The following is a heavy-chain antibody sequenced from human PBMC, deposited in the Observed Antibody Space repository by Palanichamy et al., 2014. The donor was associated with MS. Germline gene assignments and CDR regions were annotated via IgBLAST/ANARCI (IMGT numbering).Heavy chain of an antibody. J-gene: IGHJ5*02. CDR2: ISHSLNL. CDR1: GFSISGGDF. V-gene: IGHV4-38-2*01. Sequence: QVQLQESGPGLVNPSETLSLTCAVSGFSISGGDFWDWIRQPPGKGLEWIGSISHSLNLYYNPSLRGRVSISMDASQNHFSLNLMSATAADTAVYYCARRPLSWFDPWGQGTLVTVSS. CDR3: ARRPLSWFDP.